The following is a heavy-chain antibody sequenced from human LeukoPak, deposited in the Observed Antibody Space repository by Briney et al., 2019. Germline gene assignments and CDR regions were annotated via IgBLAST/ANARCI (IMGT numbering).Heavy chain of an antibody. CDR2: ISGGSSYI. V-gene: IGHV3-21*01. CDR1: AFIFSSYT. J-gene: IGHJ4*02. Sequence: RTGGSLRLSCAASAFIFSSYTMNWVRQAPGKGLEWVSSISGGSSYISYADSVKGRFTISRDNSKNSLYLQMNSLRDEDTGVYYCARGETSVISHLDYWGQGTLVTVSS. D-gene: IGHD4-17*01. CDR3: ARGETSVISHLDY.